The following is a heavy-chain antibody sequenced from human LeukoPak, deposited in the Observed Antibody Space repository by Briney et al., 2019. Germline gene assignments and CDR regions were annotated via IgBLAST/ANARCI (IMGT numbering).Heavy chain of an antibody. D-gene: IGHD2-2*01. J-gene: IGHJ5*02. V-gene: IGHV4-4*07. CDR1: VGSISSYY. Sequence: PSETLSLTCTVSVGSISSYYWSWIPDPAGRGVECIWRIYTSGSTNYNPSLKSRVTMPVDTSKNQFSLKLSCVTAADTDVYYCARDRWDREYCSSTSCYSWFEPWGQGTLVTVSS. CDR3: ARDRWDREYCSSTSCYSWFEP. CDR2: IYTSGST.